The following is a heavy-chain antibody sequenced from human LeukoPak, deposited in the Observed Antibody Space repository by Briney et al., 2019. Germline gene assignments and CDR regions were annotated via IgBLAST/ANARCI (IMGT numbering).Heavy chain of an antibody. J-gene: IGHJ6*02. CDR3: AKAVSCSSTSCYRSYGMDV. Sequence: GGSLRLSSAASGFTFISYGMSWVLQAPRNDLEWVSGISGSGGSTYYADSVKGRFTISRDNSKNTLYLQMNSLRAEDTAVYYCAKAVSCSSTSCYRSYGMDVWGQGTTVTVSS. CDR1: GFTFISYG. CDR2: ISGSGGST. D-gene: IGHD2-2*02. V-gene: IGHV3-23*01.